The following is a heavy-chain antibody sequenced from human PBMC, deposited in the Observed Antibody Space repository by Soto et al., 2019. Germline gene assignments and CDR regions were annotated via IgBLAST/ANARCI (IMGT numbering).Heavy chain of an antibody. CDR2: VYYTGTT. CDR3: ARDTVLTGMFDF. J-gene: IGHJ4*02. Sequence: ETLSLTCTVSGGSIGSYHWSWVRQPPGKGLEWIVSVYYTGTTNYNPSLGSRVTISIDAPENQISLKLTSVTAADTAFYYCARDTVLTGMFDFWGQGTLVTAPQ. D-gene: IGHD4-17*01. CDR1: GGSIGSYH. V-gene: IGHV4-59*01.